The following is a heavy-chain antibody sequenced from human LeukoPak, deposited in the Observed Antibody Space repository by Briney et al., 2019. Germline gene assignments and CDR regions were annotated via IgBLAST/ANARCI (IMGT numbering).Heavy chain of an antibody. V-gene: IGHV3-23*01. CDR3: AKGRQYSGSYDAFDI. CDR1: GFTFSRYA. CDR2: ISGGGGST. Sequence: GGSLRLSCAASGFTFSRYAMSWVRQAPGKGLEWVSGISGGGGSTYYADSVKGRLTISRDNSKNTLYLQMNSLRAEDTAVYYCAKGRQYSGSYDAFDIWGQGTMVTVYS. J-gene: IGHJ3*02. D-gene: IGHD1-26*01.